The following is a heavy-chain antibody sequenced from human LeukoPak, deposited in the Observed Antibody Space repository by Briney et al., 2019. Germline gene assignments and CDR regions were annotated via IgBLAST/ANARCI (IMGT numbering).Heavy chain of an antibody. CDR2: INHSGST. Sequence: SETLSLTCAVYGGSFSGYYWSWIRQPPGKGLEWIGVINHSGSTNYNPSLKSRVTISVDTSKNQFSLKLSSVTAADTAVYYCARILYCSGGSCYSRFDPWGQGTLVTVSS. V-gene: IGHV4-34*01. D-gene: IGHD2-15*01. CDR3: ARILYCSGGSCYSRFDP. CDR1: GGSFSGYY. J-gene: IGHJ5*02.